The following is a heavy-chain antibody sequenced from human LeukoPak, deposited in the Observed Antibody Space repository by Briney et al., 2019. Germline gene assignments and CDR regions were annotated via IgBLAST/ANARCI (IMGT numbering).Heavy chain of an antibody. CDR1: GFTFSSYG. CDR2: IKEDGSEK. V-gene: IGHV3-7*01. Sequence: GGSLRLSCAASGFTFSSYGMRWVRQAPGKGLEWVADIKEDGSEKYYVDSVKGRFTISRDNAKNSLYLQVNNLRAEDTALYYCALSPDYYGSGSFDYWGQGNLVTVSS. CDR3: ALSPDYYGSGSFDY. J-gene: IGHJ4*02. D-gene: IGHD3-10*01.